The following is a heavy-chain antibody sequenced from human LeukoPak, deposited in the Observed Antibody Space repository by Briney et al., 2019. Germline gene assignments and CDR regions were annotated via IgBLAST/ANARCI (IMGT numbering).Heavy chain of an antibody. D-gene: IGHD2-15*01. J-gene: IGHJ4*02. CDR2: FYNSGRT. CDR3: ARSTSWGTATGYFDY. V-gene: IGHV4-59*01. CDR1: GGSISSYY. Sequence: PSETLSLTCAVSGGSISSYYWSWIRQSPGKGLEWIGYFYNSGRTIYNPSLKTRLTISADTSKNQYSLKLNSVTAADTAVYYCARSTSWGTATGYFDYWGQGTLVTVSP.